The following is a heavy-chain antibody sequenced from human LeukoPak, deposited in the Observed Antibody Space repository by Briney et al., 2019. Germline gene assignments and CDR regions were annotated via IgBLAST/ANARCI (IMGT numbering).Heavy chain of an antibody. Sequence: ASVKVSCKASGYTFTSYDINWVRQATGQGLEWMGWMNPNSGNTGYAQRFQGRVTITRNTSISTAYMELSSLRSEDTAVYYCARDRDSGYDRWDYWGQGTLVTVSS. CDR1: GYTFTSYD. CDR2: MNPNSGNT. J-gene: IGHJ4*02. V-gene: IGHV1-8*03. CDR3: ARDRDSGYDRWDY. D-gene: IGHD5-12*01.